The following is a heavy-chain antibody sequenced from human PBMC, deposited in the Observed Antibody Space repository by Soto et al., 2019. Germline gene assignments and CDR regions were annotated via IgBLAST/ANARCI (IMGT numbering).Heavy chain of an antibody. CDR2: VNHTGSA. Sequence: QVQLQQWGAGLLKPSETLSLTCGVYGGSFSGFYWNWIRQTPGKGLEWFGEVNHTGSANYNPSLKSRVTISADTPKNQISLNLTSVTAADTAVYYCARRYYYDGDFHQWGQGSLVTVSS. CDR3: ARRYYYDGDFHQ. CDR1: GGSFSGFY. V-gene: IGHV4-34*02. J-gene: IGHJ1*01. D-gene: IGHD3-22*01.